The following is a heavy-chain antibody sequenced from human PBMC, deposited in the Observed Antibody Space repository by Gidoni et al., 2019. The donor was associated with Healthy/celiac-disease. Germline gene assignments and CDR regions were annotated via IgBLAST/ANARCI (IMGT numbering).Heavy chain of an antibody. Sequence: QLQLQESGPGLVKPSETLSLTCTVSGGSISSSSYYWGWIRQPPGKGLEWIGSIYYSGSTYYNPSLKSRVTISVDTSKNQFSLKLSSVTAADTAVYYCARELVADYYDSSGPDYWGQGTLVTVSS. J-gene: IGHJ4*02. CDR3: ARELVADYYDSSGPDY. D-gene: IGHD3-22*01. CDR1: GGSISSSSYY. V-gene: IGHV4-39*02. CDR2: IYYSGST.